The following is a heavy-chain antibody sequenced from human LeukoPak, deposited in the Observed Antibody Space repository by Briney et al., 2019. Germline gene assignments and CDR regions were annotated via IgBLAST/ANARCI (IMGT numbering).Heavy chain of an antibody. CDR2: IKQDGSEK. J-gene: IGHJ4*02. V-gene: IGHV3-7*02. CDR1: GFSFSAYW. Sequence: GGSLRLSCAGSGFSFSAYWMIWVRQAPGKGLEWVATIKQDGSEKTYVDSVKGRFTISRDNAKNSLYLQMNSLRAEDTAVYYCAGGSGWIFDSWGQGTLVTVSS. D-gene: IGHD6-19*01. CDR3: AGGSGWIFDS.